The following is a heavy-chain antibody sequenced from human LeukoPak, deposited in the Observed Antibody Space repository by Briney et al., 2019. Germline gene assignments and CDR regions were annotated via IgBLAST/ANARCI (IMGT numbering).Heavy chain of an antibody. CDR1: GYTFTSYA. J-gene: IGHJ4*02. CDR2: INAGNGNT. CDR3: AVGFEWLGLFDY. Sequence: ASVKVSCKASGYTFTSYAMHWARQAPGQRLEWMGWINAGNGNTKYSQKFQGRVTITRDTSASTAYMELSSLRSEDTAVYYCAVGFEWLGLFDYWGQGTLVTVSS. V-gene: IGHV1-3*01. D-gene: IGHD6-19*01.